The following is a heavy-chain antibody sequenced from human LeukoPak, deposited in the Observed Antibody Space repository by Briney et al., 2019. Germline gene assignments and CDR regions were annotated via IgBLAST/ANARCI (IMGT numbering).Heavy chain of an antibody. Sequence: SQTLSLTCTVSGGSISSGGYYWSWIRQHPGKGLEWIGYIYYSGSTFYNPSLKSRVTISVDTSKNQFSLKLSSVTAADTAVYYCARARPSGAPYYFDYWGQGTLVTVSS. D-gene: IGHD1-14*01. CDR3: ARARPSGAPYYFDY. V-gene: IGHV4-31*03. CDR1: GGSISSGGYY. CDR2: IYYSGST. J-gene: IGHJ4*02.